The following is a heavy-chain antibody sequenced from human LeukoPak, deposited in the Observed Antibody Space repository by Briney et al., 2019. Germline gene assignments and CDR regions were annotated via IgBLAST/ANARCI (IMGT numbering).Heavy chain of an antibody. CDR3: TRGLGTVTFFDY. CDR1: GGPIRSYY. CDR2: IYYTGST. D-gene: IGHD4-17*01. J-gene: IGHJ4*02. Sequence: PSETLSLTCTVSGGPIRSYYWTWIRQPPGKGLEWIGHIYYTGSTTYNPSLKSRVTISVDTSKNQFSLKLSSVTAADTAVYYCTRGLGTVTFFDYWGQGTLVTVSS. V-gene: IGHV4-59*01.